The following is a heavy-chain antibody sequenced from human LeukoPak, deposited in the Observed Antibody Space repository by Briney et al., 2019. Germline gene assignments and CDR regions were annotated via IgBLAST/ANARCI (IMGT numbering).Heavy chain of an antibody. Sequence: SETLSLTCTVSGDSFGDYYWSWLRRPAGKGLEWIGRIYTSGSTTYNPSLKSRVTMSVDTSKSQFSLNLMSVTAADTAVYYCTRDTGTTGEVKFDPWGQGTLVTVSS. CDR1: GDSFGDYY. V-gene: IGHV4-4*07. D-gene: IGHD4-17*01. CDR3: TRDTGTTGEVKFDP. J-gene: IGHJ5*02. CDR2: IYTSGST.